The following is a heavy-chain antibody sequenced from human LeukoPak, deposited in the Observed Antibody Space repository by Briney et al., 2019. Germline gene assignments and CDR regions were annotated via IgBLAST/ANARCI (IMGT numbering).Heavy chain of an antibody. CDR1: GGSISSGGYS. CDR2: IYHSGST. J-gene: IGHJ3*02. Sequence: ASQTLSLTCAVSGGSISSGGYSWSWIRQPPGKGLEWIGYIYHSGSTYYNPSLKSRVTISVDRSKNQFSLKLSSVTAADTAVYYCARIRAVAGTWAFDIWGQGTMVTVSS. D-gene: IGHD6-19*01. V-gene: IGHV4-30-2*01. CDR3: ARIRAVAGTWAFDI.